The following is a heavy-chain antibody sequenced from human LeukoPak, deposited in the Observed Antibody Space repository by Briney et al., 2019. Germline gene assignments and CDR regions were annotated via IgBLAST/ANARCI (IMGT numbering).Heavy chain of an antibody. CDR2: IYYSGSA. D-gene: IGHD4-17*01. CDR1: GGSISSNSYY. J-gene: IGHJ3*02. Sequence: SETLSLTCTVSGGSISSNSYYWGWIRQPPGKGLEWIVSIYYSGSAYYNPSLKSRVTISVDTSKNQFSLKVTSVTAADTAVFYCARLDYGDYSSGEAFDIWGQGTMVTVSS. CDR3: ARLDYGDYSSGEAFDI. V-gene: IGHV4-39*01.